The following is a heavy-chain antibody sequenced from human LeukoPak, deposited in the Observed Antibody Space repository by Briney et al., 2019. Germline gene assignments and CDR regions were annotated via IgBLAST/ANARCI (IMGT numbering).Heavy chain of an antibody. CDR1: GGSISSHY. J-gene: IGHJ4*02. Sequence: PSETLSLTCTVSGGSISSHYWSWIRQPPGKGLEWIGEINHSGSTNYNPSLKSRVTISVDTSKNQFSLKLSSVTAADTAVYYCARAGAWRLRARGLFDYWGQGTLVTVSS. CDR2: INHSGST. V-gene: IGHV4-34*01. D-gene: IGHD4-17*01. CDR3: ARAGAWRLRARGLFDY.